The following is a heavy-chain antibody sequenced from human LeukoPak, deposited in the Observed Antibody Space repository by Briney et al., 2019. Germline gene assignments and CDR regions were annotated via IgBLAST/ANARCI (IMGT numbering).Heavy chain of an antibody. Sequence: PGGSLRLSCAASRFAFSSYWMSWVRQAPGKGLEWVANIKEDGSEKYYVASVKGRFTIYRDNAKNSLYLQMNRLRAEDTAVYYCARDSPGSSRFYHYYGLDVWGQGTTVTVSS. J-gene: IGHJ6*02. CDR2: IKEDGSEK. V-gene: IGHV3-7*05. D-gene: IGHD6-6*01. CDR1: RFAFSSYW. CDR3: ARDSPGSSRFYHYYGLDV.